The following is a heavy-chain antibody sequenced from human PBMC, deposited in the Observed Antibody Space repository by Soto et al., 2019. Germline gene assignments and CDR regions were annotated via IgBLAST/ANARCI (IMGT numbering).Heavy chain of an antibody. J-gene: IGHJ6*02. D-gene: IGHD1-1*01. CDR3: ARDMKFENDGGYYYSGMDV. CDR2: IYYSGTT. Sequence: PSETLSLTCTVSGGSISSGANYWSWIRQEPGKGLDWIGYIYYSGTTYYNPSLKSRVTISLDTSKNQFSLNLSSVTAADTAVYYCARDMKFENDGGYYYSGMDVWGQGTTVTVSS. V-gene: IGHV4-31*03. CDR1: GGSISSGANY.